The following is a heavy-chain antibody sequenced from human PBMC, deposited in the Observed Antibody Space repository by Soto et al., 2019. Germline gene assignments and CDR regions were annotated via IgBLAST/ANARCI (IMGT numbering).Heavy chain of an antibody. J-gene: IGHJ3*02. Sequence: SETLSLTCAVYGGSFSGYYWSWIRQPPGKGLEWIGEINHSGSTNYNPSLKSRVTISVDTSKNQFSLKLSSVTAADTAVYYCARTGNMTTVFVDAFDIWGQGTMVTVSS. CDR1: GGSFSGYY. CDR3: ARTGNMTTVFVDAFDI. CDR2: INHSGST. D-gene: IGHD4-17*01. V-gene: IGHV4-34*01.